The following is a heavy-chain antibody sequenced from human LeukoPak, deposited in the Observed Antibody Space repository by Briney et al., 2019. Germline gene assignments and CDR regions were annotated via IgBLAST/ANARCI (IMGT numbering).Heavy chain of an antibody. J-gene: IGHJ4*02. CDR1: GYTFTGYH. D-gene: IGHD2-15*01. Sequence: ASVKVSCKASGYTFTGYHMHWVRQAPGQGLEWMGWINPNSGGTNYAQKFQGRVTMTRDTSISTAYMELSRLRSDDTAVYYCAREVVVVVAEDYWGQGTLVTVSS. V-gene: IGHV1-2*02. CDR3: AREVVVVVAEDY. CDR2: INPNSGGT.